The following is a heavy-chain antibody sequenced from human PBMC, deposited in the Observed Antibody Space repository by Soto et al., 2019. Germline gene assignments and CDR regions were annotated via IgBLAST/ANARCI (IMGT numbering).Heavy chain of an antibody. Sequence: EVQLLESGGGLVQPGGSLRLSCAASGFTFSNYAMGWVRQAPGKGLEWVSTITDSGGSTYYTPSVKGRFAVSRDNSKNTLYLQMHSLRAEDTAVYYCATNVVATTRALDIWGQGTMVTVSS. D-gene: IGHD1-1*01. J-gene: IGHJ3*02. V-gene: IGHV3-23*01. CDR3: ATNVVATTRALDI. CDR2: ITDSGGST. CDR1: GFTFSNYA.